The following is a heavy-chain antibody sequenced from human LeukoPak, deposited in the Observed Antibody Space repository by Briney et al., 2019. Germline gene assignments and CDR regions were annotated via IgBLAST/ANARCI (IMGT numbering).Heavy chain of an antibody. J-gene: IGHJ5*02. CDR2: INPDSGGT. D-gene: IGHD1-7*01. V-gene: IGHV1-2*02. CDR3: ARDSTPELNWSYLRGNWFDP. CDR1: GYTFTGYY. Sequence: GASVKVSCKTSGYTFTGYYMHWVRQAPGQGPEWMGWINPDSGGTKYVQKFQGRVTMTRDTSITTAYMELSGLRSDDTAVYYCARDSTPELNWSYLRGNWFDPWGQGTLVTVSS.